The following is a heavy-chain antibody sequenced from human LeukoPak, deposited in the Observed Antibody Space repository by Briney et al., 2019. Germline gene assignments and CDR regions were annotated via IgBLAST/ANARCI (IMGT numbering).Heavy chain of an antibody. CDR1: GFTVSSNY. Sequence: PGGSLRLSCAASGFTVSSNYVSWVRQAPGKGLEWVSVIYSGGGAYYADAVKGRFTISRDNSKNTLYLQMNSLRAGDTAVYYCARDHYVDAFDIWGQGTMVTVSS. CDR2: IYSGGGA. V-gene: IGHV3-66*01. J-gene: IGHJ3*02. CDR3: ARDHYVDAFDI. D-gene: IGHD3-16*01.